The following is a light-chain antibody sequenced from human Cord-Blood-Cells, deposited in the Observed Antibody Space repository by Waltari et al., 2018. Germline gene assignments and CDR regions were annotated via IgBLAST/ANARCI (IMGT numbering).Light chain of an antibody. J-gene: IGLJ1*01. CDR3: AAWDDSLSGYV. CDR1: SSNIGSNY. CDR2: RNN. Sequence: QSVLTQPPSASGIPGHRVTIPCSGSSSNIGSNYVYWYQQLPGTAPTLLINRNNQRPSGVPDRFSGSKSGTSASLAISGLRSEDEADYYCAAWDDSLSGYVFGTGTKVTVL. V-gene: IGLV1-47*01.